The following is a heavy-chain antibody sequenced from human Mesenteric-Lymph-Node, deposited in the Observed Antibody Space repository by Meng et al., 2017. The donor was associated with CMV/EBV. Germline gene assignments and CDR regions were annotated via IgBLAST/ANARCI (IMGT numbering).Heavy chain of an antibody. CDR1: GGSIRSSSYY. V-gene: IGHV4-39*07. Sequence: QLQLQESGPGLVKPSETLSLTCTVSGGSIRSSSYYWGWIRQPPGKGLEWIGSIYDSGSSYYNPSLKSRVTISVDTSKNQFSLKLSSVTAADTAVYYCARDGDNYDSNGYNPFDYWCQGTLVTVSS. J-gene: IGHJ4*02. CDR2: IYDSGSS. CDR3: ARDGDNYDSNGYNPFDY. D-gene: IGHD3-22*01.